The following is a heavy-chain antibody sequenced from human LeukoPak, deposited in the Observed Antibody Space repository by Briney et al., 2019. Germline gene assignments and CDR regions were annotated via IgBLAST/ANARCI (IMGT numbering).Heavy chain of an antibody. Sequence: SETLSLTCAVYGGSSSGYYWSWIRQHPGKGLEWIGYIYYSGSTYYNPSLKSRVTISVDTSKNQFSLKLSSVTAADTAVYYCARLDFWSGYSTDYWGQGTLVTVSS. J-gene: IGHJ4*02. D-gene: IGHD3-3*01. CDR3: ARLDFWSGYSTDY. CDR1: GGSSSGYY. CDR2: IYYSGST. V-gene: IGHV4-31*11.